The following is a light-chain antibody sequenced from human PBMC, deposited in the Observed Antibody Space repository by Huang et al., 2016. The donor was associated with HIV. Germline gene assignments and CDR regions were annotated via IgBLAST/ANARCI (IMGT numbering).Light chain of an antibody. CDR3: QQLSSYPAT. V-gene: IGKV1-9*01. CDR1: QVFRSS. Sequence: IQLTQSPSSLSASVGDRVTITCRASQVFRSSLAWYQQKPGKAPKLLIYDTSTLQSGVPSRFSVSESGTDFTLTISSLQPEDFATYYCQQLSSYPATFGQGTRLEIK. J-gene: IGKJ5*01. CDR2: DTS.